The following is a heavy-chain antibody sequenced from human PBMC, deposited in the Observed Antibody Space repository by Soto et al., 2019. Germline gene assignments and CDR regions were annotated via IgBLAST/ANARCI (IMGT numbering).Heavy chain of an antibody. CDR3: ARDARWGPDNSEFGGFDV. J-gene: IGHJ3*01. CDR2: ISDSGATT. V-gene: IGHV3-23*01. D-gene: IGHD4-4*01. CDR1: GFIFSSYA. Sequence: EVQLLESGGGLVQPGGSLRLSCAASGFIFSSYAMTWVRQAPGKGLEWVSVISDSGATTYYPDSVKGRFTDSRDNPKNTLSLQMNSLRAEDTAVYYCARDARWGPDNSEFGGFDVWGQGTMVIVSS.